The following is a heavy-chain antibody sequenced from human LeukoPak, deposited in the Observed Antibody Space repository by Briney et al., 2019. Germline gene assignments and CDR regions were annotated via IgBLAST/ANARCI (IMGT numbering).Heavy chain of an antibody. CDR3: AKDSGSYSTSFDY. J-gene: IGHJ4*02. CDR1: GFTFDDYA. D-gene: IGHD1-26*01. Sequence: PGRSLRLSCAASGFTFDDYAMHWVRQAPGKGLEWVSGISWNSGSIGYADSVEGRFTIFRDNAKNSLYLQMNSLRAEDMALYYCAKDSGSYSTSFDYWGQGTLVTVSS. CDR2: ISWNSGSI. V-gene: IGHV3-9*03.